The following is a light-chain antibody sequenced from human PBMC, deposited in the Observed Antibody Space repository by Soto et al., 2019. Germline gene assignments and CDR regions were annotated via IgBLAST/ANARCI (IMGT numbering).Light chain of an antibody. Sequence: DIQMTQSPSTLSASVGDTVTVTCRASQSVSGWLAWYQQKPGEAPKLLIFDASTLQTGVPSRFGGGGSGTEFTLTISGLQPDDFATYYCQQYNSYSPWTFGPGTKVDIK. CDR1: QSVSGW. V-gene: IGKV1-5*01. CDR2: DAS. J-gene: IGKJ1*01. CDR3: QQYNSYSPWT.